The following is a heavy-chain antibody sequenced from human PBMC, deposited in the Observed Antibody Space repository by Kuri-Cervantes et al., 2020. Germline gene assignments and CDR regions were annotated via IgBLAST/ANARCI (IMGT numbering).Heavy chain of an antibody. CDR1: GGSISSSNW. V-gene: IGHV4-4*02. CDR2: IYHSGSA. D-gene: IGHD5-12*01. Sequence: GSLRLSCAVSGGSISSSNWWSWVRQSPVKGLEWIGEIYHSGSADYNPSLKSRVTMSVDKSKNQFSLNLSSVTAADTAVYYCARLYRYEYAFDIWGQGTMVTVSS. J-gene: IGHJ3*02. CDR3: ARLYRYEYAFDI.